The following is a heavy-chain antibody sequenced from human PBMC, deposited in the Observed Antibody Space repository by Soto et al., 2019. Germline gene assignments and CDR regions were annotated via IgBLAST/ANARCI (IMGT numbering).Heavy chain of an antibody. CDR2: ISGSGGST. CDR1: GFTFSSYA. V-gene: IGHV3-23*01. Sequence: GGSMRLSCAASGFTFSSYAMSWVRQAPGKGLEWVSAISGSGGSTYYADSVKGRFTISRDNSKNTLYLQMNSLRAEDTAVYYCAKDRGRGLIAVAVDYWGQGTLVTVSS. D-gene: IGHD6-19*01. J-gene: IGHJ4*02. CDR3: AKDRGRGLIAVAVDY.